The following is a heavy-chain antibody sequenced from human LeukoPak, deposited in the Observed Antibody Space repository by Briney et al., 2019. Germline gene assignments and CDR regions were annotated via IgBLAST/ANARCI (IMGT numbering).Heavy chain of an antibody. CDR1: GFTFSSYA. CDR2: ISYDGSNK. Sequence: QTGGSLRLSCAASGFTFSSYAMHWVRQAPGKGLEWVAVISYDGSNKYYADSVKGRFTISRDNSKNTLYLQMNSLRAEDTAVYYCARGELYAFDIWGQGTMVTVSS. V-gene: IGHV3-30-3*01. CDR3: ARGELYAFDI. D-gene: IGHD1-26*01. J-gene: IGHJ3*02.